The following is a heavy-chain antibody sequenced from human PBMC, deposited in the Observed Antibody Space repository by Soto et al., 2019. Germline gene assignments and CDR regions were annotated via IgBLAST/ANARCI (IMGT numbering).Heavy chain of an antibody. CDR3: ARRARPDFYYMDV. D-gene: IGHD6-6*01. Sequence: EVQLAESGAGLAQPGGSLRLSCAASGFTLSGYAMDWVRQAPGKGLAYVSGISSNGVSTYYANSVQGRFTISRDNSKNTVYLQMGSLRPEDMAVYYCARRARPDFYYMDVWAKGTTVNVSS. V-gene: IGHV3-64*01. J-gene: IGHJ6*03. CDR2: ISSNGVST. CDR1: GFTLSGYA.